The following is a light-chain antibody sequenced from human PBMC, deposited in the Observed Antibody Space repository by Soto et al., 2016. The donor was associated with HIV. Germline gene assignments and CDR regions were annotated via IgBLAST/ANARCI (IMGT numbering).Light chain of an antibody. V-gene: IGKV2-30*02. CDR2: KVY. CDR3: MQATHWPRT. Sequence: VAVTQSPLSLPVTLGQPASISCRSNESLVHSDGDTYLNWFHQRPGQSPRRLIYKVYNRDSGVPDRFSGSGSGTDFTLKITRVEAEDVGVYYCMQATHWPRTFGQGTKGGNQT. J-gene: IGKJ1*01. CDR1: ESLVHSDGDTY.